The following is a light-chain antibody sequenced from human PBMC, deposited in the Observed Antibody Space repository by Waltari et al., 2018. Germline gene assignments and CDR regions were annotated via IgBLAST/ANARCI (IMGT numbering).Light chain of an antibody. CDR3: YSTDSSGDDRV. J-gene: IGLJ3*02. Sequence: SYELTQPPSVSVSPGQTAMIPRSGAAVPRKYVYWFQQRAGQAPVMVIYEDNKRPSGIPERFSGSSSGTMATMTITGAQVEDEADYYCYSTDSSGDDRVFGGGTRLTVL. CDR1: AVPRKY. CDR2: EDN. V-gene: IGLV3-10*01.